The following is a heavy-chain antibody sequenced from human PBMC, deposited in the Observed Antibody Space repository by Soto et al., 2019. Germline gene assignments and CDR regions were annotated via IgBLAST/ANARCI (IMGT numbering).Heavy chain of an antibody. CDR2: IIGSDGKT. Sequence: PXGSLFLTCSASGFSFGSYALSWIRQAPGKGLDWVSTIIGSDGKTFYADSMKGRFSITRDASQSTLYLQMNSLRADDTAIYYCARWGYLDYWGQGTRVTVSS. V-gene: IGHV3-23*01. J-gene: IGHJ4*02. D-gene: IGHD1-26*01. CDR1: GFSFGSYA. CDR3: ARWGYLDY.